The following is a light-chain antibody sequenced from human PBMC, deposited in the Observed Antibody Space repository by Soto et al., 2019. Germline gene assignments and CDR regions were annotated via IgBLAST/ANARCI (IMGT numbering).Light chain of an antibody. CDR3: SSYTTSSTRV. J-gene: IGLJ1*01. CDR2: EVT. V-gene: IGLV2-14*01. Sequence: QSVLTQPASVSGSPGQSIAISCSGSSSDLGIYNYVSWYQRHPGKVPKLIIFEVTNRPSGVSNRFSGSKSGNTASLTISGLQAEDEADYSCSSYTTSSTRVFGTGTKVTV. CDR1: SSDLGIYNY.